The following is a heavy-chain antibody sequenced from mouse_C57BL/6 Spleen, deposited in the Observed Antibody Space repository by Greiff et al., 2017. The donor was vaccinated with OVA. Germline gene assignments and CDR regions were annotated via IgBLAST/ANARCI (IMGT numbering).Heavy chain of an antibody. J-gene: IGHJ3*01. CDR1: GFTFSDYY. CDR3: ARYGNYGGFAY. D-gene: IGHD2-1*01. Sequence: EVQRVESEGGLVQPGSSMKLSCTASGFTFSDYYMAWVRQVPEKGLEWVANINYDGSSTYYLDSLKSRFIISRDNAKNILYLQMSSLKSEDTATDYCARYGNYGGFAYWGQGTLVTVSA. V-gene: IGHV5-16*01. CDR2: INYDGSST.